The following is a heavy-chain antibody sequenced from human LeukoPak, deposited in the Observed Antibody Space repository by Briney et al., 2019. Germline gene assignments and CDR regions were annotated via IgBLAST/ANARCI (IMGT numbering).Heavy chain of an antibody. D-gene: IGHD2-2*01. V-gene: IGHV3-23*01. CDR1: GFTFRSYA. Sequence: GGSLRLSCAASGFTFRSYAMSWVRQAPGRGLEWVSAISAASEPTYYADSVKGRFTISRDNSKNTLFLQMNSLRAGDTAVYYCAKRRYCSSTSCHDFDYWGQGTLVTVSS. J-gene: IGHJ4*02. CDR3: AKRRYCSSTSCHDFDY. CDR2: ISAASEPT.